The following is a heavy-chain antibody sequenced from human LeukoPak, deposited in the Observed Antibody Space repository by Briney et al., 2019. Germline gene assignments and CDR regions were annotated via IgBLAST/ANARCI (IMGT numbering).Heavy chain of an antibody. CDR2: IFHTGST. J-gene: IGHJ4*02. V-gene: IGHV4-4*02. Sequence: PSGTLSLTCVVSGGSINNKNWWNWVRQPPGKGLEWIGEIFHTGSTNYNPSLKSRVSISVDKSKNQFSLQLNSVTAADTAVYYCAREGDYDFWTGYSPMSYALDSWGQGTLVTVSS. CDR1: GGSINNKNW. D-gene: IGHD3-3*01. CDR3: AREGDYDFWTGYSPMSYALDS.